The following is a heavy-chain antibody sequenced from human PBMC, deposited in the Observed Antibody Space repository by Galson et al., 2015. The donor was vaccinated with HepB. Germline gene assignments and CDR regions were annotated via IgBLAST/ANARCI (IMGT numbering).Heavy chain of an antibody. J-gene: IGHJ6*02. CDR2: TYYKSKWCN. Sequence: CAISGDSVSSNSAAWNWIRQSPSRGLEWLGRTYYKSKWCNDYAVSVKSRMTINPDTSKNQFSLHLNSVTPEDTAVYYCARAGDKLQWGYYYGMDVWGQGTTVTVSS. CDR1: GDSVSSNSAA. V-gene: IGHV6-1*01. CDR3: ARAGDKLQWGYYYGMDV. D-gene: IGHD4-23*01.